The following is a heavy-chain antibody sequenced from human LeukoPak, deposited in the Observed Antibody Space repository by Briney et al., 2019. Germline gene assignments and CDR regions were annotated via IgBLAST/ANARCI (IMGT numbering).Heavy chain of an antibody. Sequence: GGSLRLSCAASGFTFSSYAMHWVRQAPGKGLEWVAVISYDGSNKYYADSVKGRFTISRDNAKNSLYLQMNSLRAEDTAVYYCAREGLYYDSSGYYYWGQGTLVTVSS. CDR3: AREGLYYDSSGYYY. V-gene: IGHV3-30-3*01. J-gene: IGHJ4*02. CDR2: ISYDGSNK. D-gene: IGHD3-22*01. CDR1: GFTFSSYA.